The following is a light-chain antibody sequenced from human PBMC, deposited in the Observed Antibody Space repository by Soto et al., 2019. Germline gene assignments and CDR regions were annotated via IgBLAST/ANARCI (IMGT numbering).Light chain of an antibody. CDR1: QSISYTY. V-gene: IGKV3D-20*02. Sequence: EIVLTQSPGTLSLSPGGRATLSCRASQSISYTYLAWYQQKPGQAPRVLIYHAFRRATGIPDRFSGSGSGTDFTLTISRLEPEDSALYYCQQRNTWPPITFGQGTRLEIK. J-gene: IGKJ5*01. CDR2: HAF. CDR3: QQRNTWPPIT.